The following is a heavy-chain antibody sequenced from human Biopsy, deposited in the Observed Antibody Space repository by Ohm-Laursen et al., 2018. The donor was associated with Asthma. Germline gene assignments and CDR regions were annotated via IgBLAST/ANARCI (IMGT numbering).Heavy chain of an antibody. Sequence: SLRLSCAASGFAVSRDHMFWVRQAPGKGLEWVSVIYSGGTSHTADSVRGRFTISRDYSKNTLYLQMHSLRAEDTAGYYCARGDSSNWSHYYFDYWGQGTLVTVSS. J-gene: IGHJ4*02. D-gene: IGHD3-22*01. CDR2: IYSGGTS. CDR1: GFAVSRDH. V-gene: IGHV3-53*01. CDR3: ARGDSSNWSHYYFDY.